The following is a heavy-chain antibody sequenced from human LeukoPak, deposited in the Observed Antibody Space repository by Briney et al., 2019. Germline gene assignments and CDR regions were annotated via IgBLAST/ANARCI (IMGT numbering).Heavy chain of an antibody. J-gene: IGHJ4*02. D-gene: IGHD3-16*01. CDR3: ARHFGGSRTRFDY. Sequence: GESLKISCKGSGYSFTSYWISWVRQMPGKGLEWRGRIDPSDSYTNYSPSFQGHVTISADKSISTAYLQWSSLKASDTAMYYCARHFGGSRTRFDYWGQGTLVTVSS. V-gene: IGHV5-10-1*01. CDR1: GYSFTSYW. CDR2: IDPSDSYT.